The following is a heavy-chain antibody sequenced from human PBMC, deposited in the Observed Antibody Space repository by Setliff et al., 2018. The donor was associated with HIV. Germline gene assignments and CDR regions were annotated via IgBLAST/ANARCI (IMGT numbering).Heavy chain of an antibody. CDR1: RSTFNSHT. CDR3: VRGVQSPPHYSYYYMDV. V-gene: IGHV1-69*02. D-gene: IGHD3-3*01. CDR2: IIPILGVA. Sequence: SAKVSCKASRSTFNSHTINWVRQAPGQGLDWMGRIIPILGVANYAQRFQGKVTITADKSTSTAYMELTSLRFDDTAMYYCVRGVQSPPHYSYYYMDVWGEGTMVTVSS. J-gene: IGHJ6*03.